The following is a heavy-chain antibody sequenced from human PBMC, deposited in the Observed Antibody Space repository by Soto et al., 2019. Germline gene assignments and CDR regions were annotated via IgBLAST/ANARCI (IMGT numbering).Heavy chain of an antibody. Sequence: GGSLRLSCVVSGFTSGHTFSNYAMSWVRQAPGKGPEQVSGISASATLPYYADSVKGRFTISRDTSKSTLYLQMTSLRPEDTAVYYCASGAAFYYDTSRYWGQGTLVTVSS. CDR3: ASGAAFYYDTSRY. J-gene: IGHJ4*02. CDR2: ISASATLP. CDR1: GFTSGHTFSNYA. V-gene: IGHV3-23*01. D-gene: IGHD3-22*01.